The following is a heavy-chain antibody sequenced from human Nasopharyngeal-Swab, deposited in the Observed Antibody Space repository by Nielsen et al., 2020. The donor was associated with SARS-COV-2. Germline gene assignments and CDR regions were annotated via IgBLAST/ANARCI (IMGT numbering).Heavy chain of an antibody. V-gene: IGHV3-30*18. CDR1: GFTFSSYG. Sequence: SLKISCAASGFTFSSYGMHWVRQAPGKGLEWVAVISYDGSNKYYADSVKGRFTISRDNSKNTLYLQMNSLRAEETAVYYYAKDITGYSSGWFYYYYYMDVWGKGTTVTVSS. CDR3: AKDITGYSSGWFYYYYYMDV. CDR2: ISYDGSNK. D-gene: IGHD6-19*01. J-gene: IGHJ6*03.